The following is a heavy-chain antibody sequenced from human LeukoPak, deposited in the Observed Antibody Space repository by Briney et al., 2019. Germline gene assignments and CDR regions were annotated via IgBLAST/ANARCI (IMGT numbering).Heavy chain of an antibody. Sequence: PGGALRLSCAASGFTFISYARSCVRQPPAKGLEWVSAISGSGSNTYYADSVKGRFTISRDNFKNALSLQMSSLRAADTAVYYCAKDPRVGWYLGLYYFDYWGQGTLVTVSS. CDR1: GFTFISYA. CDR3: AKDPRVGWYLGLYYFDY. J-gene: IGHJ4*02. D-gene: IGHD6-19*01. V-gene: IGHV3-23*01. CDR2: ISGSGSNT.